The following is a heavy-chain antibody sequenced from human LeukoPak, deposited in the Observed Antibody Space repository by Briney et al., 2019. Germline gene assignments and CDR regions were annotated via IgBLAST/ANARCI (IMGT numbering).Heavy chain of an antibody. Sequence: GGSLRLSCAASGFTFSSYAMNWVRQAPGKGLEWVSAISGSGGSTYCADSVKGRFTISRDNSKNTLYLQMNSLRAEDTAVYYCANIVIVPAATFDYWGQGTLVTVSS. CDR1: GFTFSSYA. V-gene: IGHV3-23*01. J-gene: IGHJ4*02. D-gene: IGHD2-2*01. CDR2: ISGSGGST. CDR3: ANIVIVPAATFDY.